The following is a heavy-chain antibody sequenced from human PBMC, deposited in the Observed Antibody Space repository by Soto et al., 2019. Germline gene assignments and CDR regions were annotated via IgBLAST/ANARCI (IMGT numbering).Heavy chain of an antibody. Sequence: ASVKVSCKASGGTFSSYAISWVRQAPGQGLEWMGGIIPIFGTANYAQKFQGRVTITADEPTSTAYMELSSLRSEDTAVYYCAREGSRDSSSWYTFWGQGTLVTVSS. V-gene: IGHV1-69*13. J-gene: IGHJ4*02. CDR3: AREGSRDSSSWYTF. CDR1: GGTFSSYA. D-gene: IGHD6-13*01. CDR2: IIPIFGTA.